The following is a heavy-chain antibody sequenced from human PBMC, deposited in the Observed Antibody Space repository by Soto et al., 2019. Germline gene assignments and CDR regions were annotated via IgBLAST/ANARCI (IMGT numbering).Heavy chain of an antibody. CDR2: INPSGGST. J-gene: IGHJ3*02. Sequence: RASVKVSCKASGYTFTSYYMHWVRQAPGQGLEWMGIINPSGGSTSYAQKFQGRVTMTRDTSTSTVYMELSSLRSEDTAVYYCARDRITMIVVAEGWAFDIWGQGTMVTVSS. CDR1: GYTFTSYY. CDR3: ARDRITMIVVAEGWAFDI. V-gene: IGHV1-46*01. D-gene: IGHD3-22*01.